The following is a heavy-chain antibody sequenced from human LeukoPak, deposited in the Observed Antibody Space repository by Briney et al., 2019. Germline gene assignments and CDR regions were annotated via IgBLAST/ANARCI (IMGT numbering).Heavy chain of an antibody. CDR2: ISTYNGNT. D-gene: IGHD3-16*01. CDR1: GYTFTTFA. V-gene: IGHV1-18*01. Sequence: WASVKVSCKASGYTFTTFAISWVRQAPGQGLEWMGWISTYNGNTTYAQNLQGRVTMTTDTSTSTVYMELRSLRSDDAAVYYCARHRDLTHGGAFDIWGQGTMVTVSS. CDR3: ARHRDLTHGGAFDI. J-gene: IGHJ3*02.